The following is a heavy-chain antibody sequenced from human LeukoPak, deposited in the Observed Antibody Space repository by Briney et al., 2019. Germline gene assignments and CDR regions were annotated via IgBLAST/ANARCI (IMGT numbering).Heavy chain of an antibody. V-gene: IGHV3-7*01. J-gene: IGHJ4*02. CDR1: GFIFSGYW. CDR3: ARDGFVGAADY. CDR2: IKQDGSEQ. D-gene: IGHD6-13*01. Sequence: QPGGSLRLSFAASGFIFSGYWMTWVRQAPGKGLEWVANIKQDGSEQHYVDSVRGRFTITRDNANNSLYLQMNSLRVEDTAVYYCARDGFVGAADYWGQGTLVTVSS.